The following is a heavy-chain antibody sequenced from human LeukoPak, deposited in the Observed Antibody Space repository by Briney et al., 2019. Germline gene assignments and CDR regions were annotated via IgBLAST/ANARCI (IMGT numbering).Heavy chain of an antibody. CDR1: GFTFTTSW. Sequence: GGSLRLSCAASGFTFTTSWMTWVRQAPGKGLEWVANIKQDGSEKNYVDSVKGRFTISRDNAKNSLYLQMDSLKAEDTAVYYCARIGGDRHPIEYWGQGTLVTVSS. CDR3: ARIGGDRHPIEY. V-gene: IGHV3-7*04. D-gene: IGHD2-21*02. CDR2: IKQDGSEK. J-gene: IGHJ4*02.